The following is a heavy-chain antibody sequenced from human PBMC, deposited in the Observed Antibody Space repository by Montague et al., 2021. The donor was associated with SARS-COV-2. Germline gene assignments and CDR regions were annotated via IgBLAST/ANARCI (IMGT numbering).Heavy chain of an antibody. CDR2: ISHSGST. J-gene: IGHJ6*02. V-gene: IGHV4-34*01. CDR1: GGSLSGYY. CDR3: VRVPYRLLFVPRYYGMDV. Sequence: SETLSLTCAVCGGSLSGYYWSWIRQPPGEGLEWIAEISHSGSTSYNPSLKSRVTISVDTSKNQFSLKLSSATAADTAVYYCVRVPYRLLFVPRYYGMDVWGQGTTVTVSS. D-gene: IGHD2-2*01.